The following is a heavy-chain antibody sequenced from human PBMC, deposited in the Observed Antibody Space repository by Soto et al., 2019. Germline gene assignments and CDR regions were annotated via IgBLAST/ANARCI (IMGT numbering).Heavy chain of an antibody. D-gene: IGHD6-13*01. Sequence: EVQLVESGGGLVQPGGSLRLSCVGSGFTFSSYWMAWVRQAPGKGLEWVANIKEDGSTKFYVDSVKGRFTISRDNAKNSLLLQVTSLGAEDTAVYYCATTAAAAASDWGQGTLVTVSS. CDR1: GFTFSSYW. CDR3: ATTAAAAASD. J-gene: IGHJ4*02. CDR2: IKEDGSTK. V-gene: IGHV3-7*01.